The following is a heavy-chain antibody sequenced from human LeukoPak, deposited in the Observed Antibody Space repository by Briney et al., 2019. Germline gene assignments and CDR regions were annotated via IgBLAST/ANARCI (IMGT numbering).Heavy chain of an antibody. D-gene: IGHD1-26*01. Sequence: SETLSLTCTVSGGSISGYFWSWIRQPPGKGLEWIGYIHYSGSTNYNPSLKSRVTISVDTSKNQLSLKLNSVTPADTAIYYCSRESGAFCPFGYWGQGTLVIVPP. CDR1: GGSISGYF. V-gene: IGHV4-59*01. J-gene: IGHJ4*02. CDR3: SRESGAFCPFGY. CDR2: IHYSGST.